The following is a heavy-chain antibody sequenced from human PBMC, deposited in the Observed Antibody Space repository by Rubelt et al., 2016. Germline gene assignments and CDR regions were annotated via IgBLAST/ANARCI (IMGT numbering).Heavy chain of an antibody. D-gene: IGHD5-18*01. V-gene: IGHV3-23*01. CDR3: ARVSPGYSYAFVDY. CDR1: GFVFSSYA. J-gene: IGHJ4*02. Sequence: ASGFVFSSYAMSWVRQAPGKGLEWVSGTSGDGKNKYYADYVRGRFTISRDNSKNTLDLQMNSLRAEDTAVYYCARVSPGYSYAFVDYWGQGTLVTVSS. CDR2: TSGDGKNK.